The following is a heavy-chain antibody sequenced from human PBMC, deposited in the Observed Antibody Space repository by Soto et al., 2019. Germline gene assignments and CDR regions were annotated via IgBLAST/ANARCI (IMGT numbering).Heavy chain of an antibody. J-gene: IGHJ4*02. V-gene: IGHV4-59*01. D-gene: IGHD5-12*01. Sequence: SETLSLTCTVSGGSLSSYYWSWIRQPPGKGLEWIGYIYYSGSTNYNPSLKSRVTISVDTSKNQFSLKLSSVTAADTAVYYCARGRDGYNFTFDYWGQGTLVTVSS. CDR1: GGSLSSYY. CDR2: IYYSGST. CDR3: ARGRDGYNFTFDY.